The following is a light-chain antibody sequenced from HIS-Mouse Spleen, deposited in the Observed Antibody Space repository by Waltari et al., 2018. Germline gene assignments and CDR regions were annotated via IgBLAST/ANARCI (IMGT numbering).Light chain of an antibody. Sequence: DIVMTQSPDSLAVPLGERATINCKSSPSVLYSSNNKNYLAWYQQKPGQPPKLPIYWAPTRESGVPDRFSGGGSGTDFTLTISSLQAEDVAVYYCQQYYSTLYTFGQGTKLEIK. CDR1: PSVLYSSNNKNY. V-gene: IGKV4-1*01. J-gene: IGKJ2*01. CDR2: WAP. CDR3: QQYYSTLYT.